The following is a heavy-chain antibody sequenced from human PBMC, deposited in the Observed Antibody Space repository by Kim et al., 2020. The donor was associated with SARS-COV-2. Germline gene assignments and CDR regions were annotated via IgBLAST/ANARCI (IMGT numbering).Heavy chain of an antibody. D-gene: IGHD6-19*01. Sequence: SETLSLTCAVYGGSFSGYYWSWIRQPPGKGLEWMGEINHSGSTNYNPSLKSRGSISVDTPKNQLPLKLSPVTVADTAVSYCSRAGRQWLVLLLFYSFDY. V-gene: IGHV4-34*01. CDR1: GGSFSGYY. CDR3: SRAGRQWLVLLLFYSFDY. J-gene: IGHJ4*01. CDR2: INHSGST.